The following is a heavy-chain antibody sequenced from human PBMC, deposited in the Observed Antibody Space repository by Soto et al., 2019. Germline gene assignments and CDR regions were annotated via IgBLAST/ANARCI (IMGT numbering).Heavy chain of an antibody. V-gene: IGHV4-34*01. J-gene: IGHJ6*02. CDR2: INHSGST. CDR3: ARGGGYDILTGYSPDYYYYGMDV. D-gene: IGHD3-9*01. CDR1: GGSFSGYY. Sequence: SETLSLTCAVYGGSFSGYYWSWIRQPPGKGLEWIGEINHSGSTNYNPSLKSRVTISVNTSKNQFSPKLSSVTAADTAVYYCARGGGYDILTGYSPDYYYYGMDVWGQGTTVTVSS.